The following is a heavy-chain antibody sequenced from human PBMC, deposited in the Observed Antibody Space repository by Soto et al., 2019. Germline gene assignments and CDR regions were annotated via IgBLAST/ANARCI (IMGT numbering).Heavy chain of an antibody. D-gene: IGHD3-22*01. V-gene: IGHV1-69*02. CDR2: IIPLLGIA. CDR3: ARGPDLGHDSSGHYPNWFDP. Sequence: QVQLVQSGAEVKKPGSSVKVSCKASGGTFTSYTISWVRQAPGQGLAWMGRIIPLLGIANYAQSFQGRVTITADTSTSTAYMELSSLRSEDTAVYYCARGPDLGHDSSGHYPNWFDPWGQGTLVTVSS. J-gene: IGHJ5*02. CDR1: GGTFTSYT.